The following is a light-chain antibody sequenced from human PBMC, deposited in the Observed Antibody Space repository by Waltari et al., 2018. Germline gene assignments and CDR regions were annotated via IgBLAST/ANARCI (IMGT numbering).Light chain of an antibody. CDR1: SSNIGSNP. Sequence: QSVLTQPPSASGTPGQRVTISCSGSSSNIGSNPVNWYQQPPGTAPKLLIYSNNQRPSGVPDRFSGSKSGTSASLAISGLQSEDEADYYCAAWDDSLNGPWVFGGGTKLTVL. CDR2: SNN. CDR3: AAWDDSLNGPWV. V-gene: IGLV1-44*01. J-gene: IGLJ3*02.